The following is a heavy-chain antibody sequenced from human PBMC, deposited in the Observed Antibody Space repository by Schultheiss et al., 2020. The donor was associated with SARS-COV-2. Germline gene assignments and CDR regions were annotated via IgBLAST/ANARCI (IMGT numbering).Heavy chain of an antibody. CDR2: ISYDGSNK. Sequence: GESLKISCAASGFTFSSYAMHWVRQAPGKGLEWVAVISYDGSNKYYADSVKGRFTISRDNSKNTLYLQMNSLRAEDTAVYYCARDVQQLSNWFDPWGQGTLVTVSS. D-gene: IGHD6-13*01. J-gene: IGHJ5*02. CDR3: ARDVQQLSNWFDP. CDR1: GFTFSSYA. V-gene: IGHV3-30*04.